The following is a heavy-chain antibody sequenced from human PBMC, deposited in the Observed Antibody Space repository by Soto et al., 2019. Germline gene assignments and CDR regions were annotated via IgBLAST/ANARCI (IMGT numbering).Heavy chain of an antibody. CDR2: ISAYNGNT. CDR3: AKYYHGSGSYSGFDS. V-gene: IGHV1-18*01. D-gene: IGHD3-10*01. Sequence: ASVKVSCKASGYTFTSYGISWVRQAPGQGLEWMGWISAYNGNTNYAQKLQGRVTMTTDTSTSTAYMELRSLRSDDTAVYYCAKYYHGSGSYSGFDSWARGTLVTVSS. J-gene: IGHJ4*02. CDR1: GYTFTSYG.